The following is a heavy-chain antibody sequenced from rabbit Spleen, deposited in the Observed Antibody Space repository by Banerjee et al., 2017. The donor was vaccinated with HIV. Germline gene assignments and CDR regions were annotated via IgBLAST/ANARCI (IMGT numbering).Heavy chain of an antibody. D-gene: IGHD1-1*01. J-gene: IGHJ2*01. CDR1: GFSFSSNW. V-gene: IGHV1S45*01. CDR3: ARNYVNTFDP. CDR2: IDSSDGDT. Sequence: LEESGGGPVKPGGTLTLTCTVSGFSFSSNWICWVRQAPGKGLEWIACIDSSDGDTDYANWPKGRFTISKASSTTVTLQMTSLTAADTATYFCARNYVNTFDPWGQGTLVTVS.